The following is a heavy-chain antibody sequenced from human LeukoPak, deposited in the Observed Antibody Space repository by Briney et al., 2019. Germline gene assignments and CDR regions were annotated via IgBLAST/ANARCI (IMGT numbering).Heavy chain of an antibody. Sequence: RGSLRLSCAASGFPFSDYYMSWIRQAPGKGLEWVSYISSRGGTIHYVDSVKGRFTISRDNAKNSLYLQMNSLRAEDTAVYYCARQYSGSYPDYWGQGTLVTVSS. CDR3: ARQYSGSYPDY. J-gene: IGHJ4*02. V-gene: IGHV3-11*01. CDR1: GFPFSDYY. D-gene: IGHD1-26*01. CDR2: ISSRGGTI.